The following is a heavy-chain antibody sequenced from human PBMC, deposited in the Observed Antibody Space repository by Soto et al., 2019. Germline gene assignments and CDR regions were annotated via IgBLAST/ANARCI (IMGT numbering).Heavy chain of an antibody. CDR1: GFTFSDYY. CDR2: ISSSSTYT. J-gene: IGHJ3*02. Sequence: QVQLVESGGGLVKPGGSLRLSCVASGFTFSDYYMSWIRQAPGKGLEWLSYISSSSTYTDSADSVRGRFTISRDNSKNSLYLQMSSLRAEDTAVYYCARDLPDRGSTTGAFDIWGQGTVVTVSS. D-gene: IGHD3-16*01. CDR3: ARDLPDRGSTTGAFDI. V-gene: IGHV3-11*06.